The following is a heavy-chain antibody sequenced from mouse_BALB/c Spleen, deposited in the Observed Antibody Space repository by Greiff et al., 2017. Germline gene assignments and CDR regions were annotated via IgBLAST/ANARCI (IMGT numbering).Heavy chain of an antibody. CDR2: ISSGSSTI. D-gene: IGHD2-14*01. J-gene: IGHJ2*01. CDR3: SRMGYRYDSFAY. V-gene: IGHV5-17*02. Sequence: EVQGVESGGGLVQPGGSRKLSCAASGFTFSSFGMHWVRQAPEKGLEWVAYISSGSSTIYYADTVKGRFTISRDNPKNTLFLQMTSLRSEDTAMYYCSRMGYRYDSFAYWGQGTTLKASS. CDR1: GFTFSSFG.